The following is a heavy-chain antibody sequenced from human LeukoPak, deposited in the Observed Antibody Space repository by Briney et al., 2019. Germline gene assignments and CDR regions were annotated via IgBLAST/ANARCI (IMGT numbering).Heavy chain of an antibody. V-gene: IGHV4-34*01. CDR2: VYHSGST. CDR3: AREITTIVVPDAFDI. Sequence: SETLSLTCAVYGGSFSDYYWSWIRQPPGKGLEWIGSVYHSGSTYYKLSLKSRVTISVNTSKNQFSLKLTSVTAADTAVYYCAREITTIVVPDAFDIWGQGTMVTVSS. CDR1: GGSFSDYY. D-gene: IGHD3-22*01. J-gene: IGHJ3*02.